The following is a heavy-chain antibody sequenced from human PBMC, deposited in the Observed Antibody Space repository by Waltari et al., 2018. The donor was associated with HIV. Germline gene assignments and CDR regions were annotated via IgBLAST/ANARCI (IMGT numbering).Heavy chain of an antibody. J-gene: IGHJ1*01. Sequence: EVRLEKSGGGVVPPGRSLRMPCVTSGVTCDDCALSWFRQSPGKAPEWVGCIRSLSYGGTSDYAASTKVRVIISRDDSQSVVYLDVTSLKTEDTGVYYCVRDSLPKCAAGSCYRKWGQGT. D-gene: IGHD2-2*01. V-gene: IGHV3-49*03. CDR2: IRSLSYGGTS. CDR1: GVTCDDCA. CDR3: VRDSLPKCAAGSCYRK.